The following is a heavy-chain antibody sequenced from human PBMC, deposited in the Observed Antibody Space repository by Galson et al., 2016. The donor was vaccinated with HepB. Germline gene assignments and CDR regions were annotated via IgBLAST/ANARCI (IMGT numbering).Heavy chain of an antibody. D-gene: IGHD2-21*02. CDR3: ANLPPTAIHGDGDY. CDR2: ITGSGTIT. CDR1: GFTFRHYA. V-gene: IGHV3-23*01. Sequence: SLRLSCAASGFTFRHYALRWVRQAPGKGLEWVSVITGSGTITYYADSVKGRFTISRDNSKNTLFLQMNSLRTGDTAVYYCANLPPTAIHGDGDYWGQGTLVTVSS. J-gene: IGHJ4*02.